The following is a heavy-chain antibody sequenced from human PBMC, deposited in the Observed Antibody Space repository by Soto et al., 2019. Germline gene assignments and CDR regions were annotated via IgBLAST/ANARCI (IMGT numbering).Heavy chain of an antibody. CDR2: IYYDGSKK. Sequence: VQLVESGGGVVQPGRSLRLSCAASGFTFDTFGMHWVRQAPGKGLVWVSVIYYDGSKKYYADSVRGRFTISRDNSNNMLYLQMDSLRAEDTATYYCARSPRVRGGTASRGCWGQGTLVTVSS. CDR3: ARSPRVRGGTASRGC. V-gene: IGHV3-33*01. J-gene: IGHJ4*02. CDR1: GFTFDTFG. D-gene: IGHD3-10*01.